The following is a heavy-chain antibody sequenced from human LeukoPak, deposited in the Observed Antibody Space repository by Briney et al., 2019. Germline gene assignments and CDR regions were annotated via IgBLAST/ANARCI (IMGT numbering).Heavy chain of an antibody. D-gene: IGHD3-16*02. Sequence: QTGGSLRLSCAASGFTFSSYAMSWVRQAPGKGLEWVSAISGSGGSTYYADSVKGRFTISRDNSKNTLYLQMNSLRAEDTAVYYCAKVYYDYVWGSYRYTYERFDYWGRGTLVTVSS. CDR1: GFTFSSYA. J-gene: IGHJ4*02. CDR3: AKVYYDYVWGSYRYTYERFDY. CDR2: ISGSGGST. V-gene: IGHV3-23*01.